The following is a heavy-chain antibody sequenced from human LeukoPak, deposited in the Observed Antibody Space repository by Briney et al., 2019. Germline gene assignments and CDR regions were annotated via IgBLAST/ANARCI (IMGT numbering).Heavy chain of an antibody. CDR3: ARDPGVPAAVLDY. CDR2: ISSSSSYI. CDR1: GFTFSSYS. J-gene: IGHJ4*02. V-gene: IGHV3-21*04. Sequence: GGSLRLSCAASGFTFSSYSMNWVRQAPGKGLEWVSSISSSSSYIYYADSVKGRFTISRDNAKNSLYLHMNSLRAEDTAVYYCARDPGVPAAVLDYWGQGTLVTVSS. D-gene: IGHD2-2*01.